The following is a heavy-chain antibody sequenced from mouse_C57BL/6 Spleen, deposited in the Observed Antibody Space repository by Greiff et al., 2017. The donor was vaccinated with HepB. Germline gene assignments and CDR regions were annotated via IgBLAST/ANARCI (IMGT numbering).Heavy chain of an antibody. CDR2: IYPGDGDT. CDR3: ARSCPMITTGGNYYAMDY. J-gene: IGHJ4*01. Sequence: VQLQQSGAELVKPGASVKISCKASGYAFSSYWMNWVKQRPGKGLEWIGQIYPGDGDTNYNGKFKGKATLTADKSSSTAYIQLSSLTSEDSAVYFCARSCPMITTGGNYYAMDYWGQGTSVTVSS. D-gene: IGHD2-4*01. V-gene: IGHV1-80*01. CDR1: GYAFSSYW.